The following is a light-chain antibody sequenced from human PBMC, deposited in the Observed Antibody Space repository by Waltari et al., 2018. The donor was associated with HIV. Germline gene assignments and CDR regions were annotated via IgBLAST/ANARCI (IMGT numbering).Light chain of an antibody. CDR2: DVT. V-gene: IGLV2-11*01. CDR1: SSDVGGYNY. CDR3: CSYAGRYTWV. Sequence: QSALTQPRSVSGSPGQSVTISCSGTSSDVGGYNYVSWYQQHPGKAPTLMIYDVTERPSGVPDRFAGSKSGNTASLTISGLQADDEADYYCCSYAGRYTWVFGGGTELTVL. J-gene: IGLJ3*02.